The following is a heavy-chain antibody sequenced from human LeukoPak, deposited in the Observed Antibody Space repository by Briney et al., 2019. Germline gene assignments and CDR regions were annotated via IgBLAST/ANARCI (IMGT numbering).Heavy chain of an antibody. V-gene: IGHV1-69*06. Sequence: SVKVSCKASGYTFTSYGISWVRQAPGQGLEWMGGIIPIFGTANCAQKFQGRVTITADKSTSTAYMELSSLRSEDTAVYYCAREGYPNAFDIWGQGTMVTVSS. CDR1: GYTFTSYG. D-gene: IGHD5-12*01. CDR2: IIPIFGTA. CDR3: AREGYPNAFDI. J-gene: IGHJ3*02.